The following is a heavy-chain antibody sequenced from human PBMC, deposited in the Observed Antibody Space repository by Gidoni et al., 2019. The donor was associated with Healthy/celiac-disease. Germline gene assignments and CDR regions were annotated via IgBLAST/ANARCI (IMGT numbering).Heavy chain of an antibody. V-gene: IGHV3-48*03. D-gene: IGHD6-13*01. Sequence: EVQLVESGGGLVQPGGSLRLSCAASGFTFSSYEMNWVRQAPGKGLECVSYISSIGSTIYYADSVKGRFTISRDNAKNSLYLQMNSLRAEDTAVYYCAISGIAAAGPGSVDYWGQGTLVTVSS. CDR1: GFTFSSYE. CDR3: AISGIAAAGPGSVDY. CDR2: ISSIGSTI. J-gene: IGHJ4*02.